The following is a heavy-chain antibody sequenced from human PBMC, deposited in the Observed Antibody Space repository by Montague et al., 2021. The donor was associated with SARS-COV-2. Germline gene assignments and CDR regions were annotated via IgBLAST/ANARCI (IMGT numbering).Heavy chain of an antibody. CDR2: IYSGGST. CDR3: ARGGHSSSWYYYYGMDV. Sequence: SLRLSCAASGFTVSSNYMSWVRQAPGKGLEWVSVIYSGGSTYYAXSVKGRFTISRDNSKNTLYLQMNSLRAEDTAVYYCARGGHSSSWYYYYGMDVWGQGTTVTVSS. CDR1: GFTVSSNY. J-gene: IGHJ6*02. V-gene: IGHV3-53*01. D-gene: IGHD6-13*01.